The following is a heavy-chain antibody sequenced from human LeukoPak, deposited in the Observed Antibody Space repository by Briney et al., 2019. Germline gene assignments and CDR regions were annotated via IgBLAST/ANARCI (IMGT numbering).Heavy chain of an antibody. V-gene: IGHV3-23*01. Sequence: GGSLRLSCAASGFTFSSYAMSWVRQAPGKGLEWVSAISGSGGSTYYADSVKGRFTISRDNAKNSLYLQMNSLRAEDTAVYYCAAESTVSTGAFDMWGQGTMVTVSS. CDR3: AAESTVSTGAFDM. CDR2: ISGSGGST. D-gene: IGHD4-11*01. J-gene: IGHJ3*02. CDR1: GFTFSSYA.